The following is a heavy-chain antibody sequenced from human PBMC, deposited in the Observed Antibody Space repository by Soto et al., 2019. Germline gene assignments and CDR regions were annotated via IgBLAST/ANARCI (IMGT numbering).Heavy chain of an antibody. CDR2: IYYSGST. J-gene: IGHJ6*02. V-gene: IGHV4-59*01. CDR3: AEASLDPTRMDV. CDR1: GGSFSGYY. Sequence: PSETLSLTCAVYGGSFSGYYWSWIRQPPGKGLEWIGYIYYSGSTNYNPSLKSRVTISVDTSKNQFSLKLSSVTAADTAVYYCAEASLDPTRMDVWGQGTTVTVSS.